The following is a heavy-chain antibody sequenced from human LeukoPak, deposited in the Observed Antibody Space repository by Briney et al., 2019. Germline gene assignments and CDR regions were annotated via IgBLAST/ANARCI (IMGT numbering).Heavy chain of an antibody. D-gene: IGHD6-19*01. CDR3: AKGSGSGWYGWFDP. CDR1: RFTFSAYA. Sequence: GGSLRLSCAASRFTFSAYAMCWVRQAPGKGLEWVSCIEASDVNTYYADSVKGRFTISRDNSKNTLYLQMSSLRAEDTAVYYCAKGSGSGWYGWFDPWGQGTLVTVSS. J-gene: IGHJ5*02. CDR2: IEASDVNT. V-gene: IGHV3-23*01.